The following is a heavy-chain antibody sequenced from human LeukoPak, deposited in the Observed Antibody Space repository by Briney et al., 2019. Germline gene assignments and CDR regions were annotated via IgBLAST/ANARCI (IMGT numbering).Heavy chain of an antibody. D-gene: IGHD2-2*01. J-gene: IGHJ3*02. CDR2: IYHSGST. CDR1: GGSISSGGYY. Sequence: PSETLSLTCTVSGGSISSGGYYWSWIRQPPGKGLEWIGYIYHSGSTYYNPSLKSRVTISVDRSKNQFSLKLSSVTAADTAVYYCASSYPPIVVVPAAMEGDAFDIWGQGTMVTVSS. CDR3: ASSYPPIVVVPAAMEGDAFDI. V-gene: IGHV4-30-2*01.